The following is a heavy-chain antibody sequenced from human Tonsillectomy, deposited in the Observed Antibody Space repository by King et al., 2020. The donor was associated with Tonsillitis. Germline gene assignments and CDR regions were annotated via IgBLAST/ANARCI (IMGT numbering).Heavy chain of an antibody. D-gene: IGHD5-24*01. Sequence: HVQLQESGPGLVKPSETLSLTCTVSGGSISSYYWSWIRQPPGKGLEWIGYIYYSGSTNYNPSLKSRVTISVDTSKNQFSLKLSSVTAADTAVYYCARHFAVATMSLFRLRSPALGAFDIWGQGTMVTVSS. CDR1: GGSISSYY. J-gene: IGHJ3*02. CDR3: ARHFAVATMSLFRLRSPALGAFDI. V-gene: IGHV4-59*08. CDR2: IYYSGST.